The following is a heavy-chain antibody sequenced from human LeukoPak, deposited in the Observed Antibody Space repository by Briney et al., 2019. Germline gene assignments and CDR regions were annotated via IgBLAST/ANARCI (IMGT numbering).Heavy chain of an antibody. D-gene: IGHD3-9*01. CDR2: IIPIFGTA. Sequence: GASVKVSCKASGGTFSSYAISWVRQAPGQGLEWMGGIIPIFGTANYAQKFQGRVTITADESTSTDYMELSSLRSEDTAVYYCARAGDYFDWLGYYYYYGMDVWGQGTTVTVSS. CDR1: GGTFSSYA. CDR3: ARAGDYFDWLGYYYYYGMDV. J-gene: IGHJ6*02. V-gene: IGHV1-69*13.